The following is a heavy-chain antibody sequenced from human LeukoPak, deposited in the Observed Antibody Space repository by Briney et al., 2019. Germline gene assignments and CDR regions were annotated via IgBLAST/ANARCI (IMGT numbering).Heavy chain of an antibody. V-gene: IGHV1-2*02. CDR2: INPNSGGT. CDR3: ATYYSDTSARD. Sequence: ASVKVSCKASGHIFTAYYMFWVRQAPGQGLEWMGWINPNSGGTNLAPNFQGRVTLTSDTSISTAYMELSGLTSDDTAVYFCATYYSDTSARDLGQGTLVTVSS. CDR1: GHIFTAYY. D-gene: IGHD3-10*01. J-gene: IGHJ4*02.